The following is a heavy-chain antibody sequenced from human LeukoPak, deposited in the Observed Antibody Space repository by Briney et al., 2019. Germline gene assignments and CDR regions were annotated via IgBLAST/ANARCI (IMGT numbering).Heavy chain of an antibody. CDR2: ISASGGST. CDR3: SKDSLAVAANWFDP. D-gene: IGHD6-19*01. CDR1: GFTLSNYA. J-gene: IGHJ5*02. V-gene: IGHV3-23*01. Sequence: GGSLRLSCAASGFTLSNYAMCWVHQAPGRGLEWVSAISASGGSTYYADSVKGRFTISRDNSKNTLYLQMNSLRAEDTAVYYCSKDSLAVAANWFDPWGQGTLATVSS.